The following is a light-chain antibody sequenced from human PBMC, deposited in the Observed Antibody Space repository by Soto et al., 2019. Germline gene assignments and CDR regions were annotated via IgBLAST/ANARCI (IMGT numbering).Light chain of an antibody. CDR2: EVS. CDR3: SSYVGSSNFGVV. CDR1: SSDVGGYNY. Sequence: QSVLTQAPSASGSPGQSVTISCTGTSSDVGGYNYVSWYQQHPGKAPKLMIYEVSKRPSGVPDRFSGSKSGNTASLTVSGLQAEDEADYYCSSYVGSSNFGVVFGGGTKVTVL. J-gene: IGLJ2*01. V-gene: IGLV2-8*01.